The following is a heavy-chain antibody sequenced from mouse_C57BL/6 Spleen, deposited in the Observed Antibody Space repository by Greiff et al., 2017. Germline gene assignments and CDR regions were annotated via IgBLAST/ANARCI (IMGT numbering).Heavy chain of an antibody. Sequence: QVQLQQPGAELVRPGSSVKLSCKASGYTFTSYWMDWVKQRPGQGLEWIGNIYPSDSETHYNQKFKDKATLTVDKSSSTAYMQLSSLTSEDSAVYYGARGDSSGYVPPYYAMDYWGQGTSVTVSS. CDR3: ARGDSSGYVPPYYAMDY. CDR2: IYPSDSET. V-gene: IGHV1-61*01. J-gene: IGHJ4*01. CDR1: GYTFTSYW. D-gene: IGHD3-2*02.